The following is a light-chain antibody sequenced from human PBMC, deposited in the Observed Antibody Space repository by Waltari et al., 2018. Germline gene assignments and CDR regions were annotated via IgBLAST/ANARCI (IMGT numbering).Light chain of an antibody. CDR1: SSNIGNNY. J-gene: IGLJ2*01. CDR2: KNK. Sequence: QSVLTQPPSASGTPGQRVTISCSGSSSNIGNNYVNWYQEFPGTAPKLLIYKNKQRASGVPDRFSGSKSGTSMSLAISGLRTEDEADYYCAAWDDSLSRVIFGGGTKLTVL. CDR3: AAWDDSLSRVI. V-gene: IGLV1-47*01.